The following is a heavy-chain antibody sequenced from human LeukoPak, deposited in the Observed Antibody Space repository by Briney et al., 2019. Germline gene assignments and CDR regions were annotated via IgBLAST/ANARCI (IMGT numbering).Heavy chain of an antibody. D-gene: IGHD3-10*01. CDR3: ARGHSMVRGVTPTDAFDI. CDR2: INAGNGNT. V-gene: IGHV1-3*01. J-gene: IGHJ3*02. CDR1: GYTFTSYA. Sequence: ASVKVSCKASGYTFTSYAMHWVRQAPGQRLEWMGWINAGNGNTKYSQKFQGRVTITRDTSASTAYMELSSLRSEDTAVYYCARGHSMVRGVTPTDAFDIWGQGTMVTVSS.